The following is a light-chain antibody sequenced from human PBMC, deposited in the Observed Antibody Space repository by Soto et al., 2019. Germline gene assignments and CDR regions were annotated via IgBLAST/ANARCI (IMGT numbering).Light chain of an antibody. CDR2: AAS. CDR3: QQLNSYPT. J-gene: IGKJ4*01. Sequence: DIQLTQSPSFLSASVGDRVTITCRASQGISSYLAWYQQKPGKVPKLLIYAASTLQSGVPSRFSGSGSGTEFTLTISSLQPEDFATYYCQQLNSYPTFGGGTKVEIK. V-gene: IGKV1-9*01. CDR1: QGISSY.